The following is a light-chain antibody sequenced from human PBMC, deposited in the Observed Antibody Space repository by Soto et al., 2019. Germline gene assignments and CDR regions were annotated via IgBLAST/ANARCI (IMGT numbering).Light chain of an antibody. CDR3: SSYAGSNNLGV. Sequence: QSALTQPPSASGSPGQSVTISCTGTSSXIGGYNYVSWYQHHPGKAPKVMIYEVSKRPSGVPDRFSGSKSGDTASLTVSGLQPEDEADYYCSSYAGSNNLGVFGGGTKLTVL. V-gene: IGLV2-8*01. CDR1: SSXIGGYNY. J-gene: IGLJ3*02. CDR2: EVS.